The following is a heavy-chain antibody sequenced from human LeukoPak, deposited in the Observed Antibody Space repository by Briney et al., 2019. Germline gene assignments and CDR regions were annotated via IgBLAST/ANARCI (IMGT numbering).Heavy chain of an antibody. CDR1: GGSISSSSYY. Sequence: SETLSLTCTVSGGSISSSSYYWGWIRQPPGKGLEWIGSIYYSGSTYYNPSLKSRVTISVDTSKNQFSLKLSSVTAADTAVYYCARDQGLSEGIAVAGTNNFDYWGQGTLVTVSS. J-gene: IGHJ4*02. CDR3: ARDQGLSEGIAVAGTNNFDY. D-gene: IGHD6-19*01. V-gene: IGHV4-39*07. CDR2: IYYSGST.